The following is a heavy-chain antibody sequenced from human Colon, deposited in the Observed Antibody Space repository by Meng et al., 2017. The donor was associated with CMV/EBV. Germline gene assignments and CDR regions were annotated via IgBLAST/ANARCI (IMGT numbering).Heavy chain of an antibody. D-gene: IGHD4/OR15-4a*01. CDR3: AKEGADNWFDP. V-gene: IGHV4-59*01. CDR1: GGSISPYY. CDR2: IFHGGTT. Sequence: LRLSCTVSGGSISPYYWSWIRQPPGKGLEWLGYIFHGGTTNYNSSLKSRLTISVDTSKNQAFLELRSVTAADTAVYYCAKEGADNWFDPWGQGTLVTVSS. J-gene: IGHJ5*02.